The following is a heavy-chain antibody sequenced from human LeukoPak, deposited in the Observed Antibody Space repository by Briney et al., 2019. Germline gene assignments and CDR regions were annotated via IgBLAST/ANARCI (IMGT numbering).Heavy chain of an antibody. V-gene: IGHV3-23*01. Sequence: GGSLRLSCAASGFTFSSYAMSWVRQAPGKGLEWVSAISDSGGSTYNADSVKGRFTISRDNSKNTLFLQMNSLRAEDTAVYYCAKAVEQLSTFDYWGPGTLVTVPS. CDR3: AKAVEQLSTFDY. CDR2: ISDSGGST. D-gene: IGHD6-6*01. J-gene: IGHJ4*02. CDR1: GFTFSSYA.